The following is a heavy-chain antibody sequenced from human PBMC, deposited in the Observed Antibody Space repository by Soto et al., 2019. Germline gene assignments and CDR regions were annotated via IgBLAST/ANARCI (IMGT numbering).Heavy chain of an antibody. CDR1: GGSFSGYY. J-gene: IGHJ5*02. V-gene: IGHV4-34*01. CDR3: ARIKLAGWFDP. Sequence: QVQLQQWGAGLLKPSETLSLTCAVYGGSFSGYYWSWIRQPPGKGLEWMGEINHSGSTNYNPSLKSRVTISVDTSKNQFSLKLSSVTAADTAVYYCARIKLAGWFDPWGQGTLVTVSS. CDR2: INHSGST.